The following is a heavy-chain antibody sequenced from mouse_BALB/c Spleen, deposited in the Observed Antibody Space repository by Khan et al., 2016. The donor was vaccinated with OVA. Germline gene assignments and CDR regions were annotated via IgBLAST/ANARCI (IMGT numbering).Heavy chain of an antibody. CDR3: ARGGYSVFAY. V-gene: IGHV1-77*01. D-gene: IGHD2-14*01. CDR1: GYKFTDYI. J-gene: IGHJ3*01. CDR2: IFPGSGTP. Sequence: VQLQESGPELVKPGASLKVSCKASGYKFTDYIIGWVKQSTRQGLEWIGDIFPGSGTPYSNEKFKDKATLTADKYSNTAYMQLSSLTSEDSSVYFCARGGYSVFAYWGQGTLVTVSA.